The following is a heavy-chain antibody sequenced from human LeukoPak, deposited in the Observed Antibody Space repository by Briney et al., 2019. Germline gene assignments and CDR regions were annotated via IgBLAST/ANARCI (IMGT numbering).Heavy chain of an antibody. D-gene: IGHD2-15*01. CDR2: MNPNSGNT. CDR3: STHRILQKSVP. CDR1: GYTFTCYD. J-gene: IGHJ5*02. V-gene: IGHV1-8*01. Sequence: GASVKVSCKASGYTFTCYDINWVRQATGQGLEWMGWMNPNSGNTGYAQKFQGRVTMTRNTSISTAYMELSSLRSEDTAVYYCSTHRILQKSVPWGQGTLVTVSS.